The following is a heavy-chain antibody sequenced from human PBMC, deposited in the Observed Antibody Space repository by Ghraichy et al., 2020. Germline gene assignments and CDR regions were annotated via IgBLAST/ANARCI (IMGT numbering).Heavy chain of an antibody. CDR2: ISASGGST. CDR1: GFTFSRYA. D-gene: IGHD3-22*01. J-gene: IGHJ4*02. CDR3: AKPGGPSSEYYFDY. V-gene: IGHV3-23*01. Sequence: GESLNISCAASGFTFSRYAMRWVRQAPGKGLEWVSGISASGGSTDYADSVKGRFTISRDNSKNTLYLQMNSLRADDTAVYYCAKPGGPSSEYYFDYWGQGTLVTVSS.